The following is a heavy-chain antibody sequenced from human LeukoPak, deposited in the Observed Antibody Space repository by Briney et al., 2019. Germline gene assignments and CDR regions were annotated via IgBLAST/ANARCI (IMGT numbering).Heavy chain of an antibody. CDR2: IYPGDSET. Sequence: GESLKISCKGSGYSFTSYWIVWVRQMPGKGLEWMGIIYPGDSETTYSPSFQGHVTISADKSISTAYLQWSSLKASDTAMYYCARSYCTGGSCYFPMYYYYMDVWGKGTTVIVSS. J-gene: IGHJ6*03. CDR1: GYSFTSYW. CDR3: ARSYCTGGSCYFPMYYYYMDV. V-gene: IGHV5-51*01. D-gene: IGHD2-15*01.